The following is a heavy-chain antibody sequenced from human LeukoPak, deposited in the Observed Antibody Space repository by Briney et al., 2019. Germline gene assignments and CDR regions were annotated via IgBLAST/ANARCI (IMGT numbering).Heavy chain of an antibody. J-gene: IGHJ4*02. D-gene: IGHD3-10*01. V-gene: IGHV3-21*01. CDR1: GFTFSSYS. Sequence: GGSLRLSCAASGFTFSSYSMNWVRQAPGKGLEWVSSISSSSSSIYYADSVKGRFTISRDNAKNSLYLQMNSLRAEDTAVYYCARGYPYYYGSGSYSYWGQGTLVTVSS. CDR3: ARGYPYYYGSGSYSY. CDR2: ISSSSSSI.